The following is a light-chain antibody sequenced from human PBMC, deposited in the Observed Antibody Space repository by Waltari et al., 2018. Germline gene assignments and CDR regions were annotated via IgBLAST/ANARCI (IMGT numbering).Light chain of an antibody. V-gene: IGLV2-14*03. CDR1: SNDIGANDY. Sequence: QSVVTQPASVSGSPGQSISISCTGTSNDIGANDYVPWYQQHPGRAPQLVVYDVSVRPSVVSIRFSGSKSGNTASLTISGLQAEDEALYYCSSYTLTNPVVFGGGTKLTVL. CDR3: SSYTLTNPVV. J-gene: IGLJ2*01. CDR2: DVS.